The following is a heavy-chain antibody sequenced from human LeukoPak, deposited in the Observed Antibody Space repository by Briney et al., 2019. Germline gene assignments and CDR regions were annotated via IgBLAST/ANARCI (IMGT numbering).Heavy chain of an antibody. V-gene: IGHV4-61*02. CDR1: GDSISSGDYY. J-gene: IGHJ3*02. Sequence: SETLSLTCTVSGDSISSGDYYWSWIRQPAGKGLEWIVRISSSGSTYYNPSLKSRVTISVDTSKNQFSLKLSSVTAADTAVYYCASLLLWFGELFGGYDAFDIWGQGTMVTVSS. D-gene: IGHD3-10*01. CDR3: ASLLLWFGELFGGYDAFDI. CDR2: ISSSGST.